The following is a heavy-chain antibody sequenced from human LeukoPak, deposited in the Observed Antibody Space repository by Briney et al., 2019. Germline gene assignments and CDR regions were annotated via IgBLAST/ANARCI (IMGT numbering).Heavy chain of an antibody. D-gene: IGHD5-12*01. CDR1: GFTFSWYW. Sequence: GGSLRLSCAASGFTFSWYWMHWVRQAPGKGLVWVSRINSDGSSTNSADSVKGRFTISRDNAENTLYLQMNSLRAEDTAVYYCVGKGSSGYLGYWGQGTQVTVSS. CDR3: VGKGSSGYLGY. CDR2: INSDGSST. J-gene: IGHJ4*02. V-gene: IGHV3-74*01.